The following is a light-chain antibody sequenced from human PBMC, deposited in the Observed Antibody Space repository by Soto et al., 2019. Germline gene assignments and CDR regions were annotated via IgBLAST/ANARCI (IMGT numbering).Light chain of an antibody. CDR1: QTISSW. J-gene: IGKJ1*01. Sequence: DIQMTHSPSTLSGSVGDRVTITFRASQTISSWLAWYQQKPGKPPKLLIYKASSLKSGVPSRFSGSGSGTEFTLTISSLQPDDFATYYCQHYNSYSETFGQGTKVDI. V-gene: IGKV1-5*03. CDR2: KAS. CDR3: QHYNSYSET.